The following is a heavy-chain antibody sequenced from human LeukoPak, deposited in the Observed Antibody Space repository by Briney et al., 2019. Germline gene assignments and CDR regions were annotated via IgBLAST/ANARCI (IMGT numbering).Heavy chain of an antibody. CDR2: ISGSGGYT. J-gene: IGHJ4*02. D-gene: IGHD3-10*01. CDR3: AAAFGYGLFDY. CDR1: KFTFSTFS. V-gene: IGHV3-23*01. Sequence: GGSLRLSCAASKFTFSTFSMSWVRQAPGKGLEWVSSISGSGGYTYYADSVKGRFTISRDNSKNTLFLQMNSLRAEDTAVYYCAAAFGYGLFDYWGQGTLVTVSS.